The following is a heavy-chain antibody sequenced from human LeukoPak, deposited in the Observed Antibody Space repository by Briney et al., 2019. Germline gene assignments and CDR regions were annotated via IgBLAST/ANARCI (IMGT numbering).Heavy chain of an antibody. V-gene: IGHV4-34*01. D-gene: IGHD3-3*01. J-gene: IGHJ4*02. Sequence: SETLSLTCAVYGGSFSGYYWSWIRQPPGKGLEWIGVINHSGSTNYNPPLKSRVTISVGTSKNQLSLKLSSVTAADTAVYYCARGHTTIFGVVDYWGQGTLVTVSS. CDR2: INHSGST. CDR3: ARGHTTIFGVVDY. CDR1: GGSFSGYY.